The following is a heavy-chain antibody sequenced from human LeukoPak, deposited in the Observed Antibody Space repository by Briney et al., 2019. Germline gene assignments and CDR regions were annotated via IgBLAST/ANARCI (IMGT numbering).Heavy chain of an antibody. CDR3: ASSTESTIDY. Sequence: SETLSLTCAVYGGSFSGYYWSWIRQPPGKGLEWIGEINHSGSTNYNPSLKSRVTISVDTSKNQFSLKLSSVTAADTAVYYCASSTESTIDYWGQGTLVTVSS. CDR1: GGSFSGYY. V-gene: IGHV4-34*01. J-gene: IGHJ4*02. CDR2: INHSGST. D-gene: IGHD5/OR15-5a*01.